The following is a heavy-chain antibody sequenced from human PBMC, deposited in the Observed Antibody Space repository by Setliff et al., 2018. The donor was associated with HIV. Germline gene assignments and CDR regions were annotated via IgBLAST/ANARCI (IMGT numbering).Heavy chain of an antibody. CDR1: GFSLSTSGMR. J-gene: IGHJ3*02. CDR2: IDWDDDK. CDR3: ARGPYGPPDAFDI. Sequence: SGPTLVNPTQTLTLTCTFSGFSLSTSGMRVTWIRQPPGKALEWLARIDWDDDKFYSTSLKTRLTISKDTSKNQVVLTMTNMDPVDTATYYCARGPYGPPDAFDIWGQGTMVTVSS. V-gene: IGHV2-70*04. D-gene: IGHD3-10*01.